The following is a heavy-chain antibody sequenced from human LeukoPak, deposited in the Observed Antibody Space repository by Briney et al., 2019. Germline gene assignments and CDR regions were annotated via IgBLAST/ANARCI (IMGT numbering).Heavy chain of an antibody. J-gene: IGHJ5*02. Sequence: ASVKVSCKASGYTFTSYGISWVRQAPGQGLEWMGWISAYNGNTNYAQKLQGRVTMTTDTSTSTAYMELRSLRSDDTAVYYCARGARPQKIYNWFDPWGQGTLVTVSS. CDR1: GYTFTSYG. V-gene: IGHV1-18*01. CDR2: ISAYNGNT. CDR3: ARGARPQKIYNWFDP.